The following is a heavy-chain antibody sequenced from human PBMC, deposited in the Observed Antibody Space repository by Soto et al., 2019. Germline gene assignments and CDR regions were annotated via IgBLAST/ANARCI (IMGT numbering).Heavy chain of an antibody. V-gene: IGHV3-23*01. D-gene: IGHD4-17*01. CDR1: GFTFSSYA. CDR2: ISGSGGST. J-gene: IGHJ6*03. CDR3: AKAAYGDYYYYYYYMDV. Sequence: GGSLRLSCAASGFTFSSYAMSWVRQAPGKGLEWVSAISGSGGSTYYADSVKGRFTISRDNSKNTLYLQMNSLRAEDTAVYYCAKAAYGDYYYYYYYMDVWGKGTTVTVSS.